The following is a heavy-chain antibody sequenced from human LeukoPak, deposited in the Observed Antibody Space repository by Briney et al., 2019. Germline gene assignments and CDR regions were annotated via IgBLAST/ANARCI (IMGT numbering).Heavy chain of an antibody. V-gene: IGHV2-5*01. Sequence: TLSLTCTVSGDSISSYYWSWIRQPPGKALEWLALIYWNDDKRYSPSLKSRLTITKDTSKNQVVLTMTNMDPVDTATYYCAHSPYSSGWYILNWFDPWGQGTLVTVSS. CDR3: AHSPYSSGWYILNWFDP. CDR2: IYWNDDK. CDR1: GDSISSYYW. D-gene: IGHD6-19*01. J-gene: IGHJ5*02.